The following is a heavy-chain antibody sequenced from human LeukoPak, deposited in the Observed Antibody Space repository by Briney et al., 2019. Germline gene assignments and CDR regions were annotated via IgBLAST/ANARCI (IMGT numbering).Heavy chain of an antibody. CDR1: GFTVSSDY. CDR2: IYSGGTT. D-gene: IGHD6-13*01. Sequence: PGGSLSLSCAASGFTVSSDYMNLVRQAPGKGLGWVSVIYSGGTTFYADSVRGRFTISRDNSKNTLYLQMNSLRAEDTATYYCARASTIGAAGLFNFWGQGTLVTVSS. V-gene: IGHV3-53*01. J-gene: IGHJ4*02. CDR3: ARASTIGAAGLFNF.